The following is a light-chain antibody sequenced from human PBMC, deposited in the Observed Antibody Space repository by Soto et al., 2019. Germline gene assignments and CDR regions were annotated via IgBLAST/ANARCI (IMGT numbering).Light chain of an antibody. J-gene: IGLJ3*02. CDR3: FSYTASDMCV. Sequence: QSALTQPRSVSGSLGQSVTISCTGTNSDVGAYTFVSWYQQLPGKAPKLIISAVSYRPSGVPDRFSGSKSGNTASLTISGLQTEDEADYYCFSYTASDMCVFGGGTKFTVL. CDR2: AVS. V-gene: IGLV2-11*01. CDR1: NSDVGAYTF.